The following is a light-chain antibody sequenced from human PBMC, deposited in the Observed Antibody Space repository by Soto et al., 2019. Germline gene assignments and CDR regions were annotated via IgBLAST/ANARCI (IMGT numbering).Light chain of an antibody. Sequence: QSALPQPGSVSGSPGQSITLLCTGTSNDIGSYNYVAWYQHQPGNAPRLMISDATNRPSGVSNRFSGSRSGNTASLTISGLRVEDEGAYFCSSYTSTSTVIFGGGTKVTVL. CDR2: DAT. J-gene: IGLJ2*01. CDR3: SSYTSTSTVI. CDR1: SNDIGSYNY. V-gene: IGLV2-14*03.